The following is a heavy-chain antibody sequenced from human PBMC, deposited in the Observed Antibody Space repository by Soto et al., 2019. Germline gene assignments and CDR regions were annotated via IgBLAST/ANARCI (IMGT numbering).Heavy chain of an antibody. Sequence: VQLVESGGGLVKPGGSLRLSCAASGFSFSDCYMSWVRQAPGKGLEWIAYISTSGSTISHAASVKGRFTISRDNAKSSLYLQMNSLSADDTAMYYCAKDHGGGGLSLENWGQGTLVIVST. J-gene: IGHJ4*02. V-gene: IGHV3-11*01. D-gene: IGHD3-16*01. CDR2: ISTSGSTI. CDR3: AKDHGGGGLSLEN. CDR1: GFSFSDCY.